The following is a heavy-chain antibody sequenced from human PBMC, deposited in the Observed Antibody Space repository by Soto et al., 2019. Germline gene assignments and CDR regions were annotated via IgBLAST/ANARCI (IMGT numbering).Heavy chain of an antibody. V-gene: IGHV1-58*01. CDR2: IVVGSGNT. Sequence: SVKVSCKASGFTFTSSAVQWVRQARGQRLEWIGWIVVGSGNTNYVQKFQERVTITRDMSTSTAYMELSSLRSEDTAVYYCAAQRDTAMEANYSYYGMDVWGQGTTVTVSS. CDR1: GFTFTSSA. D-gene: IGHD5-18*01. J-gene: IGHJ6*02. CDR3: AAQRDTAMEANYSYYGMDV.